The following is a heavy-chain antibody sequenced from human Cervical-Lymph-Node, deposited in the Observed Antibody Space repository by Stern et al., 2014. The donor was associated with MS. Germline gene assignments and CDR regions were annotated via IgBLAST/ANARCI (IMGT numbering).Heavy chain of an antibody. J-gene: IGHJ4*02. CDR2: ISGSGSST. CDR1: GFTFSTCG. CDR3: AKASTNWNYFDD. V-gene: IGHV3-23*04. D-gene: IGHD1-1*01. Sequence: VQLVQSGGGLVQPGGSLRLSCAASGFTFSTCGMSWVPQAPGKELELVSTISGSGSSTYYADSVKGRFTISRDNSKNTLYLQMNSLRAEDTAIYHCAKASTNWNYFDDWGQGTLVTVSS.